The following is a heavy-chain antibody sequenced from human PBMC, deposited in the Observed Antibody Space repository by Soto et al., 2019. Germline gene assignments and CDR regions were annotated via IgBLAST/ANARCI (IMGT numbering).Heavy chain of an antibody. CDR2: IYYSGST. V-gene: IGHV4-59*01. D-gene: IGHD3-22*01. CDR1: GGSISRYY. CDR3: AVLASGYPNAFDI. J-gene: IGHJ3*02. Sequence: QVQLQESGPGLVKPSETLSLTCTVSGGSISRYYWSWIRQPPGKGLEWIGYIYYSGSTNYNPSLKSRVTISVDTSKNQFSLKLSSMTAADTAVYYCAVLASGYPNAFDIWGQGTMVTVSS.